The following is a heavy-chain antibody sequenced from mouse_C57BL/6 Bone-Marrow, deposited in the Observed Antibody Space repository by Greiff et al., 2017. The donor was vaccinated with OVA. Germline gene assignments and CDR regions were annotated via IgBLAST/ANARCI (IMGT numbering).Heavy chain of an antibody. Sequence: EVQGVESGGGLVQPKGSLKLSCAASGFSFNTYAMNWVRQAPGKGLEWVARIRSKSNNYATYYADSVKDRFTISRDDSESMLYLQMHNLQTGDTAMYYCVRPLITTVVGYAMDYWGQGTSVTVSS. CDR2: IRSKSNNYAT. CDR3: VRPLITTVVGYAMDY. D-gene: IGHD1-1*01. J-gene: IGHJ4*01. CDR1: GFSFNTYA. V-gene: IGHV10-1*01.